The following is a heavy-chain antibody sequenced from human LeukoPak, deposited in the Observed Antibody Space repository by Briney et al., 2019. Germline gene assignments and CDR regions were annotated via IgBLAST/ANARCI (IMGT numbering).Heavy chain of an antibody. V-gene: IGHV3-21*01. CDR1: GFKFSDHY. CDR2: ISSSSSYI. Sequence: KPGGSLRLSCAASGFKFSDHYIDWVRQAPGKGLEWVSSISSSSSYIYYADSVKGRFTISRDNAKNSLYLQMNSLRAEDTAVYYCARGSVQAAAAGINPDYWGQGTLVTVSS. J-gene: IGHJ4*02. CDR3: ARGSVQAAAAGINPDY. D-gene: IGHD6-13*01.